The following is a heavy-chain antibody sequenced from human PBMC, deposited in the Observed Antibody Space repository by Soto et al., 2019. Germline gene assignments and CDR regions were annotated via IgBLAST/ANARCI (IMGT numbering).Heavy chain of an antibody. CDR3: ARTMTTSVWFDP. CDR1: GGPITSGGYS. CDR2: IYHSGGT. J-gene: IGHJ5*02. Sequence: SETLSLTCAVSGGPITSGGYSWSWIRQPPGKGLEWVGYIYHSGGTYYNPSLNSRVTLSIDRTKKQFSLKLKSVTAADTAVYFCARTMTTSVWFDPWGQGTLVTVSS. D-gene: IGHD4-17*01. V-gene: IGHV4-30-2*01.